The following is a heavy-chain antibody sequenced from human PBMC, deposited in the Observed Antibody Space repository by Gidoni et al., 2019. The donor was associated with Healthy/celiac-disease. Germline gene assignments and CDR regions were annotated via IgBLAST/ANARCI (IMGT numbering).Heavy chain of an antibody. CDR2: TRNKANSYTT. CDR1: GFTFSDHY. Sequence: EVQLVESGGGLVQPGGSLRLSCAASGFTFSDHYMDWGRQAPGKGLEWVGRTRNKANSYTTEYAAYVKGRFTISRDDSKNSLYLQMNSLKTEDTAVYYCARGDCSSTSCYSYYGMDVWGQGTTVTVSS. CDR3: ARGDCSSTSCYSYYGMDV. V-gene: IGHV3-72*01. J-gene: IGHJ6*02. D-gene: IGHD2-2*02.